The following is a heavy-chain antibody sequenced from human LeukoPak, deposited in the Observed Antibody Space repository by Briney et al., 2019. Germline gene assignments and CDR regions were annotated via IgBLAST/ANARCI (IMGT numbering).Heavy chain of an antibody. CDR2: ISAYNGNT. D-gene: IGHD3-3*01. Sequence: ASVKVSCKASGYTFTSYGISWVRQAPGQGLEWMGGISAYNGNTNYAQKLQGRVTMTTDTSTSTAYMELRSLRSDDTAVYYCARARAYYDFWSGYYSPSYYYYMDVWG. V-gene: IGHV1-18*01. CDR3: ARARAYYDFWSGYYSPSYYYYMDV. CDR1: GYTFTSYG. J-gene: IGHJ6*03.